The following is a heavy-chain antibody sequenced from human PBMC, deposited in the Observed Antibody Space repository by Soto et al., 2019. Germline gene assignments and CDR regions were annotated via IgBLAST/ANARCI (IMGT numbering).Heavy chain of an antibody. CDR1: GGSISSGGYY. V-gene: IGHV4-31*03. CDR2: IYYSGST. Sequence: SETLSLTCTVSGGSISSGGYYWSWIRQHPGKGLEWIGYIYYSGSTYYNPSLKSRVTISVDTSKNQFSLKLSSVTAADTAVYYCARRGYGSGYASPSARRSYNWFDPWGQGTLVTVSS. J-gene: IGHJ5*02. D-gene: IGHD5-12*01. CDR3: ARRGYGSGYASPSARRSYNWFDP.